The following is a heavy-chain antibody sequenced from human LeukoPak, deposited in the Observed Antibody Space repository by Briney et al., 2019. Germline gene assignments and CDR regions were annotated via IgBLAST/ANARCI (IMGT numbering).Heavy chain of an antibody. J-gene: IGHJ2*01. Sequence: SETLSLTCTVSGGSRCSVSYYWRWIRQPPGRGLEWIAYIYYSGSTNYNPSRKSRVTISVDTSKNQFSLKLSSVTAADPAVYYCAGTRYSGPGWYLDLWGRGTLVTVSS. CDR3: AGTRYSGPGWYLDL. CDR1: GGSRCSVSYY. D-gene: IGHD5-12*01. CDR2: IYYSGST. V-gene: IGHV4-61*01.